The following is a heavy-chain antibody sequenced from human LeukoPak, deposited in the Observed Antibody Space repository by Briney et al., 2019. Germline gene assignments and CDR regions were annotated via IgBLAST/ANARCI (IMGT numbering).Heavy chain of an antibody. CDR1: GFTLSSYE. CDR2: ISSSSSYI. J-gene: IGHJ6*03. Sequence: PGGSLRLSCAASGFTLSSYEMNWVRQAPGKGLEWVSSISSSSSYIYYADSVKGRFTISRDNAKNSLYLQMNSLRAEDTAVYFCARATWDPNYYYYMDVWGKGTTVTISS. V-gene: IGHV3-21*01. D-gene: IGHD1-26*01. CDR3: ARATWDPNYYYYMDV.